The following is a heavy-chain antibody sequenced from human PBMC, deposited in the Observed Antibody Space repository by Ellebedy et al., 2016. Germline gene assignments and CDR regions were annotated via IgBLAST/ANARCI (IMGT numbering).Heavy chain of an antibody. CDR3: AKGTMDYFYH. CDR2: ISWDSAVI. V-gene: IGHV3-9*01. J-gene: IGHJ4*02. Sequence: GGSLRLSXAGSGFTFNDYALHWVRQAPGKGLEWVSGISWDSAVISYGGSVKGRFTISKDSAKNYLYLQMNSLRPEDTAFYYCAKGTMDYFYHWGQGTLVTVSS. CDR1: GFTFNDYA. D-gene: IGHD4/OR15-4a*01.